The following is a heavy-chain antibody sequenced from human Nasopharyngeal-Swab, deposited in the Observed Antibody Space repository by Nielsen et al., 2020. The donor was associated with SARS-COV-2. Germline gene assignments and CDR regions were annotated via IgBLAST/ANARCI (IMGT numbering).Heavy chain of an antibody. CDR3: ARGQNGQQLVPSYYYCGMDV. CDR2: ISYDGSNK. D-gene: IGHD6-13*01. Sequence: GGSLRLSCAASGFTFSSYAMHWVRQAPGKGLEWVAVISYDGSNKYYADSVKGRFTISRDNSKNTLYLQMDSLRAEDTAVYYCARGQNGQQLVPSYYYCGMDVWGQGTTVTVSS. J-gene: IGHJ6*02. CDR1: GFTFSSYA. V-gene: IGHV3-30*04.